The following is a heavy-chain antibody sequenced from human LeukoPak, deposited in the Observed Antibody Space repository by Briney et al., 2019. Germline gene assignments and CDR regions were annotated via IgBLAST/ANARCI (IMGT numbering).Heavy chain of an antibody. CDR1: GFTFSSYG. Sequence: QPGGSLRLSCAASGFTFSSYGIHWVRQAPGQGLEWVAVISHDGSQKYYADSVKGRFTISRDNSENTLYLQMNSLRAEDTALYYCAKDIGYSPRVAFDIWGQGTMVTVSS. D-gene: IGHD2-15*01. CDR3: AKDIGYSPRVAFDI. J-gene: IGHJ3*02. V-gene: IGHV3-30*18. CDR2: ISHDGSQK.